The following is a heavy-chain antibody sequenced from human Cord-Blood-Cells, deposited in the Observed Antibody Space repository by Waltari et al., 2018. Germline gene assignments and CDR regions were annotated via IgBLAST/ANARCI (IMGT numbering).Heavy chain of an antibody. D-gene: IGHD6-13*01. J-gene: IGHJ5*02. CDR1: GGSISSYY. Sequence: QVQLQESGPGLVKPSETLSLTCTVSGGSISSYYWSWIRQPPGKGLEWIGYIYYSGSTNYNPSLKSRVTISVDTSKNQFSLKLSSVTAADTAVYYCARDEIAAAGSHWFDPWGQGTLVTVSS. CDR3: ARDEIAAAGSHWFDP. V-gene: IGHV4-59*01. CDR2: IYYSGST.